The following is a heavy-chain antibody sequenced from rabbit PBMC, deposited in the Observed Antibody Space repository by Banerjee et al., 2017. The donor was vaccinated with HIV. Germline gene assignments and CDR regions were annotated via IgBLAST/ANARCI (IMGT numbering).Heavy chain of an antibody. CDR1: GFSFSNKCV. CDR3: ARETYNDYGNYNL. CDR2: IYTSSGRT. Sequence: QEQLEESGGDLVKPEGSLTLTCTGSGFSFSNKCVMCWVRQAPGKGLEWIGCIYTSSGRTDYASWAKGRFTISKTSSTVTLQMTSLTAADTATYFCARETYNDYGNYNLWGPGTLVTVS. V-gene: IGHV1S45*01. D-gene: IGHD2-1*01. J-gene: IGHJ4*01.